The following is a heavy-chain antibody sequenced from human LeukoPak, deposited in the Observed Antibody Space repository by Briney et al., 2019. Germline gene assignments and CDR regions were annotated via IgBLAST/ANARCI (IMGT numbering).Heavy chain of an antibody. D-gene: IGHD1-26*01. J-gene: IGHJ2*01. Sequence: PSETLSLTCAVYGGSFSGYYWSWIRQPPGKGLEWIGEINHSGGTNYNPSLKSRVTISVDTSKNQFSLKLSSVTAADTAVYYCARELQSHPDFDLWGRGTLVTVSS. CDR1: GGSFSGYY. CDR3: ARELQSHPDFDL. V-gene: IGHV4-34*01. CDR2: INHSGGT.